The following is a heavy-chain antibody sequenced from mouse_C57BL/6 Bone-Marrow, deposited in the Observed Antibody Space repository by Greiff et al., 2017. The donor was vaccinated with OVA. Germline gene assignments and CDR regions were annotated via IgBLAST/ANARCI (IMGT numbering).Heavy chain of an antibody. CDR2: ISDGGSYT. D-gene: IGHD3-1*01. J-gene: IGHJ3*01. CDR3: ARVGLGGFAY. Sequence: DVKLVESGGGLVKPGGSLKLSCAASGFTFSSYAMSWVRQTPEKRLEWVATISDGGSYTYYPDNVKGRFTISRDNAKNNLYLQMSHLKSEDTAMYYCARVGLGGFAYWGQGTLVTVSA. CDR1: GFTFSSYA. V-gene: IGHV5-4*03.